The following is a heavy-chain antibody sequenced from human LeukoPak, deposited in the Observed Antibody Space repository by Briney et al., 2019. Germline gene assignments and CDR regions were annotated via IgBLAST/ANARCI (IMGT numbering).Heavy chain of an antibody. CDR2: FYPGDSDT. CDR1: GYSFTTYW. CDR3: ALGVAGRFAF. Sequence: GESLKISCKASGYSFTTYWIGWVRQVPGKGLEWMGFFYPGDSDTTYDPSFQGQVTISADKPISTAYLQGNSLKASDTAMYYCALGVAGRFAFWGQGTLVTVSS. V-gene: IGHV5-51*04. J-gene: IGHJ4*02. D-gene: IGHD6-19*01.